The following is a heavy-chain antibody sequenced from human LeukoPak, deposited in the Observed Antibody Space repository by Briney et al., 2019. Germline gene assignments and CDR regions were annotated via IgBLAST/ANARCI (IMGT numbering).Heavy chain of an antibody. D-gene: IGHD1-26*01. CDR2: IYHSGTT. CDR1: GGSISRYY. CDR3: VRAWGDY. V-gene: IGHV4-59*08. Sequence: SETLSLTCTVSGGSISRYYWSWIRQSPGKGLEWIANIYHSGTTNYNPSLKSRVTMSVDTSKNQFSLKLSSVTAADTAVYYCVRAWGDYWGQGILVTVSS. J-gene: IGHJ4*02.